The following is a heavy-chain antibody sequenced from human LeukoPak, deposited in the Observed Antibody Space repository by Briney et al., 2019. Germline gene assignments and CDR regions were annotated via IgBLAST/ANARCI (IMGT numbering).Heavy chain of an antibody. J-gene: IGHJ4*02. CDR1: GGFISSYY. V-gene: IGHV4-4*07. Sequence: SETLSLTCTVSGGFISSYYWSWIRQPPGKGLEWIGRIYTTGRTNYSPSFQSRVTMSIDMSSNQFSLTLSSVTAADTAVYYCARSGYTISAYHSDFWGQGAPVTVSS. CDR2: IYTTGRT. D-gene: IGHD5-18*01. CDR3: ARSGYTISAYHSDF.